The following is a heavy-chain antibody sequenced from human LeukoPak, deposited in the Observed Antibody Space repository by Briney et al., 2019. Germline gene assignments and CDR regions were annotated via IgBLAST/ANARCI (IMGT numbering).Heavy chain of an antibody. D-gene: IGHD4-17*01. Sequence: SETLSLTCTVSGDSISSYYWSWIRQPPGKGLEWIGYIYYSGNTNYNPSLKSRVTMSVDTSKNQFSLKLNSVTAADTAVYYCARHVRQYGDYANWFDPWGQGTLVTVSS. CDR2: IYYSGNT. J-gene: IGHJ5*02. V-gene: IGHV4-59*08. CDR3: ARHVRQYGDYANWFDP. CDR1: GDSISSYY.